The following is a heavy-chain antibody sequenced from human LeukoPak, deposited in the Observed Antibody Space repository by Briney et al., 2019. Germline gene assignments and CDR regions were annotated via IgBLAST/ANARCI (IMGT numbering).Heavy chain of an antibody. V-gene: IGHV3-23*01. CDR1: GFTLSSYA. CDR2: ISGNGGST. CDR3: ARARSSYGYGDAFDI. Sequence: GGSLRLSCAASGFTLSSYAMTWVRQAPGKGLEWVSAISGNGGSTYYADSLRGRFTISRDNSKNTLYLQMNSLRAEDTAVYYCARARSSYGYGDAFDIWGQGTMVTVSS. D-gene: IGHD5-18*01. J-gene: IGHJ3*02.